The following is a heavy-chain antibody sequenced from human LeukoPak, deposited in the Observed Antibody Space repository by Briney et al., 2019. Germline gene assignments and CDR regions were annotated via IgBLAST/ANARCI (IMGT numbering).Heavy chain of an antibody. D-gene: IGHD1-26*01. CDR3: ARDLDSGNYYSLGY. CDR1: GFTFSIYA. Sequence: GGSLRLSCAASGFTFSIYAMHWVRQAPGKGLEWVAVISYDGSNKYYADSVKGRFTISRDNSKNTLYLRMNSLRAEDTAVYYCARDLDSGNYYSLGYWGQGTLVTVSS. J-gene: IGHJ4*02. CDR2: ISYDGSNK. V-gene: IGHV3-30*14.